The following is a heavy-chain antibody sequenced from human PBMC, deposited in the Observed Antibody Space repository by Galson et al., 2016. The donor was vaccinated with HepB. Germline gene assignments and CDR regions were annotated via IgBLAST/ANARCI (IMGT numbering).Heavy chain of an antibody. Sequence: SLRLSCAASGFTFSSSAMHWVRQAPGKGLEWVAFISYDESTIFYADSVKGRFTISRDNSRNTLFLQMNSLRFEDAAVYYCARSPGIPAADFYFDDWGQGTLVTVSS. CDR1: GFTFSSSA. V-gene: IGHV3-30*04. J-gene: IGHJ4*02. CDR3: ARSPGIPAADFYFDD. CDR2: ISYDESTI. D-gene: IGHD2-2*01.